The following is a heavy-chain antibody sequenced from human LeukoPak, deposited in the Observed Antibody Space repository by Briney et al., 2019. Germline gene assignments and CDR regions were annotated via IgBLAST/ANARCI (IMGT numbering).Heavy chain of an antibody. CDR1: GGTFSSYA. CDR3: AGEGSLAFDP. J-gene: IGHJ5*02. Sequence: ASVKVSCKASGGTFSSYAISWVRQAPGQGLEWMGWIRVYNGNTNYAQNFQGRVTMTTDTSTSTAYMELRSLRSDDTAVYYCAGEGSLAFDPWGQGTLVTVSS. V-gene: IGHV1-18*01. CDR2: IRVYNGNT.